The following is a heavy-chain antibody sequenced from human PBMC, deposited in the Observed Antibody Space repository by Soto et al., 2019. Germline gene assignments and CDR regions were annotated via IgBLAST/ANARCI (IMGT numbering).Heavy chain of an antibody. V-gene: IGHV3-23*01. CDR2: SSGSGSTT. Sequence: EVQLLESGGGLVQPGGSLRLSCAASGFTFSSYAMSWVRQAPGKGLEWVSGSSGSGSTTYYADSVKGRFTISRDNSKNTLYLQMNSLRAEDTAVYYCAKGRKSGSGWYWDYWGQGTLVTVSS. CDR3: AKGRKSGSGWYWDY. J-gene: IGHJ4*02. CDR1: GFTFSSYA. D-gene: IGHD6-19*01.